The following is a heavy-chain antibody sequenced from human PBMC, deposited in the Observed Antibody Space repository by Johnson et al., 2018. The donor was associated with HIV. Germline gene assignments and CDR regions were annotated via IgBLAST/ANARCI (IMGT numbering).Heavy chain of an antibody. J-gene: IGHJ3*02. CDR2: ISYDGSNK. CDR1: GFTFSDYY. CDR3: ARSVGYCSGGSCSTDAFDI. V-gene: IGHV3-30-3*01. Sequence: QMLLVESGGGLVKPGGSLRLSCAASGFTFSDYYMSWIRQAPGKGLEWVAVISYDGSNKYYADSVKGRFTISRDNSKNTLYLQMNSLRAEDTAVYYCARSVGYCSGGSCSTDAFDIWGQGTMVTVSS. D-gene: IGHD2-15*01.